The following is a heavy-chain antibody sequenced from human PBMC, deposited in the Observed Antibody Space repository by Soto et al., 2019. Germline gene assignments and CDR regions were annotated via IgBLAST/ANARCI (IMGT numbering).Heavy chain of an antibody. V-gene: IGHV1-8*01. D-gene: IGHD5-12*01. Sequence: ASVKVSCKASGYTFTSYDISWVRQATGQGLEWMGWMNPNSGNTGYAQKFQGRVTMTRNTSISTAYMELSSLRSEDTAVYYCARIRYSGYGYYGMDVWGQGTTVTVSS. CDR2: MNPNSGNT. CDR1: GYTFTSYD. CDR3: ARIRYSGYGYYGMDV. J-gene: IGHJ6*02.